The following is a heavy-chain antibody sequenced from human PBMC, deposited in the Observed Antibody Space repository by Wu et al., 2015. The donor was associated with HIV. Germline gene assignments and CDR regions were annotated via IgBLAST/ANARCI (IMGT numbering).Heavy chain of an antibody. D-gene: IGHD3-16*02. CDR3: ARGPYYDYVWGSYRYTTGFDY. CDR1: GGTFSSYA. J-gene: IGHJ4*02. CDR2: IIPIFGTA. V-gene: IGHV1-69*05. Sequence: QVQLVQSGAEVKKPGSSVKVSCKASGGTFSSYAISWVRQAPGQGLEWMGGIIPIFGTANYAQKFQGRVTITTDESTSTAYMELSSLRSEDTAVYYCARGPYYDYVWGSYRYTTGFDYWGQGNAWSPSPQ.